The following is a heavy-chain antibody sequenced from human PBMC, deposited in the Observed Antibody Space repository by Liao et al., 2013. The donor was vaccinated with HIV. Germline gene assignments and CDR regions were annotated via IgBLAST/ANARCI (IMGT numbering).Heavy chain of an antibody. J-gene: IGHJ4*02. Sequence: QLLLQESGPGLVKPSETLSLTCTVSGGSISPYYWSWIRQPPGKGLEWIGFIYYRGSTNYNPSFNSRLTISVDTSKNQFSLQLTSLTAADTAVYYCARILRPDVAVALDYWGQGSLVTVSS. CDR1: GGSISPYY. D-gene: IGHD3-9*01. CDR2: IYYRGST. CDR3: ARILRPDVAVALDY. V-gene: IGHV4-59*01.